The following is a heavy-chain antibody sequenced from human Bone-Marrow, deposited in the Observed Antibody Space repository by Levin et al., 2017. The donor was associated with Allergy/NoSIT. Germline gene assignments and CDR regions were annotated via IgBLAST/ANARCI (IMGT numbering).Heavy chain of an antibody. V-gene: IGHV3-30*18. CDR3: AKDVTQWVAYFDI. D-gene: IGHD6-19*01. CDR1: GFTFSSFG. CDR2: VSHDGNND. Sequence: GGSLRLSCAASGFTFSSFGMHWLRQAPGKGLEWVAVVSHDGNNDYYGESVEGRFTISRDNSKNTLWLQLNSLGPEDTAVYYCAKDVTQWVAYFDIWGQGTLVTVSS. J-gene: IGHJ4*02.